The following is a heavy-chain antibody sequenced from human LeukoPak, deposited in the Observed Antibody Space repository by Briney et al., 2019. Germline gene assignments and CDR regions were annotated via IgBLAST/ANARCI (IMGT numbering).Heavy chain of an antibody. CDR1: GYTLTDLS. J-gene: IGHJ3*02. CDR2: FDPEDGET. Sequence: ASVKVSCKVSGYTLTDLSMHWVRQAPGKGREWMGGFDPEDGETIYAQKFQGRVTMTEDTSTDTAYMELSSLRSEDTAVYYCATVYGVTMVRGGPDDAFDIWGQGTMVTVSS. CDR3: ATVYGVTMVRGGPDDAFDI. V-gene: IGHV1-24*01. D-gene: IGHD3-10*01.